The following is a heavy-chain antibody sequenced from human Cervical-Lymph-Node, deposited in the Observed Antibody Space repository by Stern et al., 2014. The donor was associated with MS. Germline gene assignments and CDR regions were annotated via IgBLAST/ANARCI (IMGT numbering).Heavy chain of an antibody. CDR2: ITNVGST. V-gene: IGHV3-53*01. Sequence: EVQLVESGGGVIQPGGSLRLSCTASGFTVSRDYMTWVSQAPGKGLGWVSLITNVGSTFYTDSVKGRFTISRDDSKNTVYLHMTSLRAEDTAMYYCARDTSSPERSDWWGQGTLVTVSS. CDR1: GFTVSRDY. D-gene: IGHD1-1*01. CDR3: ARDTSSPERSDW. J-gene: IGHJ4*02.